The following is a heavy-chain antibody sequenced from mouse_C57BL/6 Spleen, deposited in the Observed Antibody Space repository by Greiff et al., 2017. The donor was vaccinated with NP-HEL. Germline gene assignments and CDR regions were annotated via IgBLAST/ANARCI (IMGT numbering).Heavy chain of an antibody. CDR1: GYTFTDYE. CDR2: IDPETGGT. CDR3: TRGGVTGNDY. J-gene: IGHJ2*01. V-gene: IGHV1-15*01. Sequence: QVQLQQSGAELVRPGASVTLSCKASGYTFTDYEMHWVKQTPVHGLEWIGAIDPETGGTAYNQKFKGKAILTADKSSSTAYMELRSLTSEDSAVYYCTRGGVTGNDYWGQGTTLTVSS. D-gene: IGHD4-1*01.